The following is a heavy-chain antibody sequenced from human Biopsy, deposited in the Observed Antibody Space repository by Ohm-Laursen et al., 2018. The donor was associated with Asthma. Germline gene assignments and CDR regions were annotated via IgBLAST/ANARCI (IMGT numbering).Heavy chain of an antibody. CDR3: ARGWNCGGDCYSLDS. V-gene: IGHV4-30-2*06. CDR1: GDSIDSGDCS. CDR2: IYRNGDT. D-gene: IGHD2-21*02. J-gene: IGHJ4*02. Sequence: TLSLTCAVSGDSIDSGDCSWTRIRQSPGVGLEWIGYIYRNGDTYYNPTLKNRVTISIDRSKNQFSLRLRSVTAADTAVYYCARGWNCGGDCYSLDSWGQGTLVTVSS.